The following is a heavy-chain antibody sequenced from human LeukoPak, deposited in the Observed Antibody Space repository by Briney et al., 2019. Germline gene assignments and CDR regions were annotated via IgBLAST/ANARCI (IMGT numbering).Heavy chain of an antibody. CDR1: GGSVRRSDYY. Sequence: TSETLSLTCSVSGGSVRRSDYYGAWIRQPPGKGLEWIGSVRDTGSSYYTPSHHSRVTISLDLSNNQFSLRMNSVPAADTAVYFCASYFDDPGTASFDNWGQGPLVPVSS. V-gene: IGHV4-39*01. D-gene: IGHD3-22*01. J-gene: IGHJ4*02. CDR3: ASYFDDPGTASFDN. CDR2: VRDTGSS.